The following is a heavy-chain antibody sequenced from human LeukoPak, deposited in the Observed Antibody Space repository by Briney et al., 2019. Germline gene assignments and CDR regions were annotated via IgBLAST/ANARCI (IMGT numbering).Heavy chain of an antibody. D-gene: IGHD5-18*01. Sequence: ASVKVSCKASGYTFTGYYMHWVRQAPGQGLEWMVWINPNSGGTNYAQKFQGRVTMTRDTSISTAYMELSRLRSDDTAVYYCARAPDTAMALNWFDPWGQGTLVTVSS. V-gene: IGHV1-2*02. CDR2: INPNSGGT. J-gene: IGHJ5*02. CDR1: GYTFTGYY. CDR3: ARAPDTAMALNWFDP.